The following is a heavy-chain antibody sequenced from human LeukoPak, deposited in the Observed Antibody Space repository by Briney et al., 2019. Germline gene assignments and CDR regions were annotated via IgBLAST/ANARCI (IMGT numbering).Heavy chain of an antibody. CDR3: AKANSGSASRGYFDY. Sequence: GGSLRLSCAASGFTFSPYGMRWVRQAPGQGLEWVSGISGSGSTTYYADSVKGRFTISRDNSKNTLYLQMNSLRAEDTAVYYCAKANSGSASRGYFDYWGQGTLVTVSS. CDR1: GFTFSPYG. CDR2: ISGSGSTT. V-gene: IGHV3-23*01. J-gene: IGHJ4*02. D-gene: IGHD6-25*01.